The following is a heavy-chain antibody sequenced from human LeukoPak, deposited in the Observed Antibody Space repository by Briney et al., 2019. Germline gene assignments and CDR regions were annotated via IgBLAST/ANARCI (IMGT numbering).Heavy chain of an antibody. J-gene: IGHJ4*02. D-gene: IGHD2-21*01. Sequence: GGSLRLSCAASGFTFSSYEMNWVRQAPGKGLEWVSYISSSGGTIYYADSVRGRFTMSRDNAKNSLDLQMNSLRAEDTAVYYCARDIVNGPFVISLESWGQGALVTVSS. CDR2: ISSSGGTI. CDR3: ARDIVNGPFVISLES. V-gene: IGHV3-48*03. CDR1: GFTFSSYE.